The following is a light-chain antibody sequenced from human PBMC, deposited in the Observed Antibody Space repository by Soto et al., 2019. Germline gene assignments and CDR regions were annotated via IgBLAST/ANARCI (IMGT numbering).Light chain of an antibody. V-gene: IGLV2-11*01. CDR3: CSYAGSYSWV. CDR1: SSDVGGYNY. Sequence: QSVLTQPRSVSGSPGQSVTISCTGTSSDVGGYNYVSWYQQHPGRAPKLIIYDVSQRPSGVPDRFSGSKSGNTASLTISGLQADDDGDYFCCSYAGSYSWVFGGGTKLTVL. J-gene: IGLJ3*02. CDR2: DVS.